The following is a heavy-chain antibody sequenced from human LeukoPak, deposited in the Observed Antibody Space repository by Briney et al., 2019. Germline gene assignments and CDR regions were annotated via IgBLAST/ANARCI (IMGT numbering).Heavy chain of an antibody. V-gene: IGHV5-51*01. D-gene: IGHD2-2*01. J-gene: IGHJ4*01. CDR1: GYLFRKNW. CDR2: IYPPDSDT. Sequence: GESLKISCKASGYLFRKNWIGWVRQMPGKGLEWMGIIYPPDSDTRYGREFQGQVTISVDESIDTAYLQWSSLKASDTAMYYCARSSTYSPYYFDSWGQGTLVTVSS. CDR3: ARSSTYSPYYFDS.